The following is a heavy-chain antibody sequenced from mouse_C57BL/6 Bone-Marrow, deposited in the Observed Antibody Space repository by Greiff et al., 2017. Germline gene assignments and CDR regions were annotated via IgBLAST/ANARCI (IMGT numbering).Heavy chain of an antibody. CDR2: ISNGGGST. CDR3: SRPRDYGNDYAMDY. CDR1: GFTFSDYY. D-gene: IGHD1-2*01. V-gene: IGHV5-12*01. Sequence: DVMLVESGGGLVQPGGSLKLSCAASGFTFSDYYMNWVRQTPGKRLEWVAYISNGGGSTYYPENVKGRFTITRDNSKNTLYLQMSRLSSEDTAMYYFSRPRDYGNDYAMDYWGQGTSVTVSS. J-gene: IGHJ4*01.